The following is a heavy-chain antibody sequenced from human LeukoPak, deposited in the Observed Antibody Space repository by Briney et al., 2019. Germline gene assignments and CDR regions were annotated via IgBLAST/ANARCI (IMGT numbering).Heavy chain of an antibody. D-gene: IGHD1-26*01. CDR3: VGSPHQRNWFDP. J-gene: IGHJ5*02. Sequence: ASVKVSCKASGNTFTSDYMNWVRQAPGQGLEWMGIVHSSGGVIKYAQEFQDRVTVTRDPSTSTIYMELSSLRSEDAAVYYCVGSPHQRNWFDPRGQGTLVIVSS. CDR2: VHSSGGVI. V-gene: IGHV1-46*01. CDR1: GNTFTSDY.